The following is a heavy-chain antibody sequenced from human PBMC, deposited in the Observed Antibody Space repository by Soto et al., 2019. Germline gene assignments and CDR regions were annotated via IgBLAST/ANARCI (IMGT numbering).Heavy chain of an antibody. Sequence: EASVKVSCKASGYTFTSYYMHWVRQAPGQGLEWMGIINPSGGSTSYAQKFQGRVTMTRDTSTSTVYMELSSLRSEDTAVYYCARDEQLARRYYYYYGMDVWGQGTTVTVSS. CDR1: GYTFTSYY. J-gene: IGHJ6*02. CDR2: INPSGGST. CDR3: ARDEQLARRYYYYYGMDV. D-gene: IGHD6-6*01. V-gene: IGHV1-46*01.